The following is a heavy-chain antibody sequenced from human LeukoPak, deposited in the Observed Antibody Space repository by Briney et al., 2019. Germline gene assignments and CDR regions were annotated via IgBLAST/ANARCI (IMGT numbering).Heavy chain of an antibody. CDR1: GGSFSGYY. V-gene: IGHV4-34*01. CDR2: INHSGST. D-gene: IGHD6-19*01. CDR3: AKTVAGYWYFDL. Sequence: SETLSLTCAVYGGSFSGYYWSWIRQPPGKGLEWIGEINHSGSTNYNPSLKSRVTISVDTSKNQFSLKLNSVTAADTAVYYCAKTVAGYWYFDLWGRGTLVTVSS. J-gene: IGHJ2*01.